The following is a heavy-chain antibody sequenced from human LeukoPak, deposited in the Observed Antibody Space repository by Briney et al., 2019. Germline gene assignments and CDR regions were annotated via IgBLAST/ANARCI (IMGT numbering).Heavy chain of an antibody. V-gene: IGHV4-59*01. CDR1: GGSISNYY. D-gene: IGHD5-24*01. Sequence: LETLSLTCSVSGGSISNYYWSWIRQPPGKELEWIGYIFYSGSTTYNPSLKSRVTISVDTSKNQFSLKLSSVTAADTAVYYCARLSRGDGYNYHDYWGQGTLVTVSS. CDR2: IFYSGST. CDR3: ARLSRGDGYNYHDY. J-gene: IGHJ4*02.